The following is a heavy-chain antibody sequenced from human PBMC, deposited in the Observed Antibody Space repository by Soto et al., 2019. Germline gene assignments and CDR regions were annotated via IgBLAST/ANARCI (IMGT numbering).Heavy chain of an antibody. CDR2: ISSSSSYI. CDR1: GFTFSSYS. CDR3: ARAAVAPVAGTGGSCFDL. V-gene: IGHV3-21*01. J-gene: IGHJ5*02. Sequence: EVQLAEPGGGLVKPGGSLRLSYAASGFTFSSYSMHWVRQAPGKGLEWVSSISSSSSYIDYADSVKGRFTISRDNAKNSLYMQMNSLRAEDTAVYYWARAAVAPVAGTGGSCFDLWGQGTLVTVSS. D-gene: IGHD6-19*01.